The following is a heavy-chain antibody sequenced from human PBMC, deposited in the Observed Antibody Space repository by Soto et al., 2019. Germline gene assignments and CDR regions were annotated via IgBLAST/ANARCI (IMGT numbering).Heavy chain of an antibody. CDR2: INHSGST. Sequence: SETLSLTCAVYGGSFSGYYWSWIRQPPGKGLEWIGEINHSGSTNYNPSLKSRVTISVDTSKNQFSLKLSSVTAADTAVYYCARGRRIAARPHYYYGMDAWGQGTTVTVSS. CDR1: GGSFSGYY. CDR3: ARGRRIAARPHYYYGMDA. D-gene: IGHD6-6*01. J-gene: IGHJ6*02. V-gene: IGHV4-34*01.